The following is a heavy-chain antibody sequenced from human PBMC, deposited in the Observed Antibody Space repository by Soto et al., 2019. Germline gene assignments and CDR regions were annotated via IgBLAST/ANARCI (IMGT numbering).Heavy chain of an antibody. J-gene: IGHJ6*03. CDR3: ARVRLGDWVNYYYYYMDV. CDR2: IYYSGST. Sequence: SETLSLTCTVSGGSISSGGYYWSWIRQHPGKGLERIGYIYYSGSTYYNPSLKSRVTISVDTSKNQFSLKLSSVTAADTAVYYCARVRLGDWVNYYYYYMDVWGKGTTVTVSS. V-gene: IGHV4-31*03. CDR1: GGSISSGGYY. D-gene: IGHD2-21*02.